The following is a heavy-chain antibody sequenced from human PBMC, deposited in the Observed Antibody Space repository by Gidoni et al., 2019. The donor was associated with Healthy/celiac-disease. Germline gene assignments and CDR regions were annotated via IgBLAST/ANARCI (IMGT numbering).Heavy chain of an antibody. CDR1: GFTFSSYG. V-gene: IGHV3-33*01. Sequence: QVQLVESGGGVVQPGRSLRLSCAASGFTFSSYGMPWVRQAPGKGLEWVAVIWYDGSNKYYADSVKGRFTISRDNSKNTLYLQMNSLRAEDTAVYYCARDSLWNDSGYDAFDIWGQGTMVTVSS. CDR3: ARDSLWNDSGYDAFDI. CDR2: IWYDGSNK. D-gene: IGHD1-1*01. J-gene: IGHJ3*02.